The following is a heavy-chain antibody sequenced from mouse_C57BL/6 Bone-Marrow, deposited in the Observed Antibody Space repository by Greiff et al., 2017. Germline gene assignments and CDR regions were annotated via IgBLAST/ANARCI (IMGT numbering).Heavy chain of an antibody. CDR2: IDPENGDT. Sequence: EVQLQESGAELVRPGASVKLSCTASGFNIKDDYMHWVKQRPEQGLEWIGWIDPENGDTEYASKFQGKATITADTSSNTAYLQLSSLTSEDTAVYYCTTGGYWYCDVWGTGTTVTVSS. D-gene: IGHD1-1*02. V-gene: IGHV14-4*01. CDR1: GFNIKDDY. CDR3: TTGGYWYCDV. J-gene: IGHJ1*03.